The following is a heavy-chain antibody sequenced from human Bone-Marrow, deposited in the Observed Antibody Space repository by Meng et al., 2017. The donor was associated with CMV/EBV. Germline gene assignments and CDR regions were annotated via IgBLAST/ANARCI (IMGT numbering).Heavy chain of an antibody. J-gene: IGHJ4*02. Sequence: KVSCKASGGTFSSYAISWVRQAPGQGLEWMGGIIPIFGTANYAQKFQGRVTITADKSTSTAYMELSSLRSEDTAVYYCARDNYYGSGSYPGGFDYWGQGTLVTVSS. CDR1: GGTFSSYA. V-gene: IGHV1-69*06. D-gene: IGHD3-10*01. CDR2: IIPIFGTA. CDR3: ARDNYYGSGSYPGGFDY.